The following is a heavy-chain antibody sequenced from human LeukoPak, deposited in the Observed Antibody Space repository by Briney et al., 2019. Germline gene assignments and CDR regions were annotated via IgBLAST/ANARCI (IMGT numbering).Heavy chain of an antibody. D-gene: IGHD3-16*01. J-gene: IGHJ4*02. Sequence: PSETLSLTCSVSGDSISSYYWSWIRQPPGKGLEWIGYIYYSGSTKYNPFLKSRVTISIDTPKNQFSLNLTSVTAADTAVYYCATSYYDYDRWDYWGQGNLVTVSS. CDR2: IYYSGST. V-gene: IGHV4-59*01. CDR3: ATSYYDYDRWDY. CDR1: GDSISSYY.